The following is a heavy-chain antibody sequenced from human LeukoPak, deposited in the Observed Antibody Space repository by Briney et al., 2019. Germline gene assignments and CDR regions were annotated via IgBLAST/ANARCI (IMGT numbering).Heavy chain of an antibody. CDR2: IYSGGST. Sequence: GGSLRLSCAASGFTVSSNYMSWVRQAPGKGLEWVSVIYSGGSTYYADSVKGRFTISRDNSKNTLYLQMNSLRAEDTAVYYCARDKSSSWCYFDYWGQGTLVTVSS. J-gene: IGHJ4*02. D-gene: IGHD6-13*01. CDR3: ARDKSSSWCYFDY. CDR1: GFTVSSNY. V-gene: IGHV3-66*01.